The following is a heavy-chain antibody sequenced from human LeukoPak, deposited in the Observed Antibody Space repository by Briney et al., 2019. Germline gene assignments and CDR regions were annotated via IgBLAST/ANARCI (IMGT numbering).Heavy chain of an antibody. CDR1: GFTFNRYN. Sequence: GGSLRLSCAASGFTFNRYNMNWVRRALGKGLEWVSSISTSSSYIYYADSVRGRFTISRNNAKNSLYLQMNSLRAEDTAVYYCAKGDTTWELPHDYWGQGTLVTVSS. CDR3: AKGDTTWELPHDY. D-gene: IGHD1-26*01. CDR2: ISTSSSYI. J-gene: IGHJ4*02. V-gene: IGHV3-21*04.